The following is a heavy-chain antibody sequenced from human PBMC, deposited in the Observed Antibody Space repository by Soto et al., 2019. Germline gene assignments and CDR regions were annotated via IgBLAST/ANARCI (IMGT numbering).Heavy chain of an antibody. CDR1: GFTFSGYS. Sequence: GGSLRLSCAASGFTFSGYSVNWVRPAPGKGLEWVSYISSGSKTIYYAESVKGRFTVSRDNARNSQYLQMNSLRDEDTAVYYCVREDILGVRSFDYWGQGTLVTVSS. J-gene: IGHJ4*02. V-gene: IGHV3-48*02. D-gene: IGHD3-9*01. CDR2: ISSGSKTI. CDR3: VREDILGVRSFDY.